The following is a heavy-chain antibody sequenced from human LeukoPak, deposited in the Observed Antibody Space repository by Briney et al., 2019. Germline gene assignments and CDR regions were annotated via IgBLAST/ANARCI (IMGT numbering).Heavy chain of an antibody. CDR1: GGSISSYY. CDR2: IYYRGST. Sequence: SETLSLTCTVSGGSISSYYWSWIRQPPGKGLEWIGYIYYRGSTNYNPSLKSRVTISVDTSKNQFSLKLSSVTAADTAVYYCARSSGWYGGWFDPWGQGTLVTVSS. D-gene: IGHD6-19*01. V-gene: IGHV4-59*01. J-gene: IGHJ5*02. CDR3: ARSSGWYGGWFDP.